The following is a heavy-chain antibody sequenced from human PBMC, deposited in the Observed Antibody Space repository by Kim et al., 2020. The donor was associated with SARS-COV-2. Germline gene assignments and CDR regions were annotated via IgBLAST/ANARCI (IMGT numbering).Heavy chain of an antibody. D-gene: IGHD2-21*01. J-gene: IGHJ6*02. CDR2: IIPPFGTA. CDR1: GGTFSSHA. Sequence: SVKVSCKASGGTFSSHALSWVRQAPGQGLEWMGGIIPPFGTANYAQKFQDRVTITADESTSTAYMELSSLRSEDTAIYYCARDLYCGSGNCNHNYYGLVVWGQGTTVTVSS. CDR3: ARDLYCGSGNCNHNYYGLVV. V-gene: IGHV1-69*13.